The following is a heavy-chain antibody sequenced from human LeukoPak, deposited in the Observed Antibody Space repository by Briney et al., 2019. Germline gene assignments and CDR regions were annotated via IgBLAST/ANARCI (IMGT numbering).Heavy chain of an antibody. CDR3: ARVDDYYDSSGLL. CDR1: GFTFSSYW. CDR2: IKQDGSEK. D-gene: IGHD3-22*01. Sequence: QPGGSLRLSCAASGFTFSSYWTSWVRQAPGKGLEWVANIKQDGSEKYYVDSVKGRFTISRDNAKNSLYLQMNSLRAEDTAVYYCARVDDYYDSSGLLWGQGTLVTVSS. J-gene: IGHJ4*02. V-gene: IGHV3-7*01.